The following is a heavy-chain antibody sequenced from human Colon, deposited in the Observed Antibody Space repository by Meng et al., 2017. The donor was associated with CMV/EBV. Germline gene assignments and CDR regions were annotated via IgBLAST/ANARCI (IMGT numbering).Heavy chain of an antibody. CDR1: GGSVSSGSHY. Sequence: SETLSLTCTVSGGSVSSGSHYWSWLRQPPGKGLEWLGYVHFSGSANYNPSLESRLSMSVDTSQNRLYLRLSSVTAADTAVYYCAKDGDMYCSRTSCSAMDVWGQGTTVTVSS. D-gene: IGHD2-2*01. CDR2: VHFSGSA. V-gene: IGHV4-61*01. CDR3: AKDGDMYCSRTSCSAMDV. J-gene: IGHJ6*02.